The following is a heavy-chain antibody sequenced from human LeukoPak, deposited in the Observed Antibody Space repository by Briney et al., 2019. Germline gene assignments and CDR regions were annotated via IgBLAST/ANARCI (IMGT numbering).Heavy chain of an antibody. D-gene: IGHD3-9*01. V-gene: IGHV3-9*01. Sequence: GWSLRLSCAASGFTFDDYAMHWVRQATGKGLEWVSGISWNSGSIGYADSVKGRFTISRDNAKNSLYLQMNSLRAEDTALYYCAKVPYADFDWLLFDYWGQGTLVTVSS. CDR3: AKVPYADFDWLLFDY. J-gene: IGHJ4*02. CDR1: GFTFDDYA. CDR2: ISWNSGSI.